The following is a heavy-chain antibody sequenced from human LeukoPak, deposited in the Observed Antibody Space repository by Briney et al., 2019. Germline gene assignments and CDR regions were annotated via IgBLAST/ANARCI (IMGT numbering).Heavy chain of an antibody. CDR1: GFTFSSYA. D-gene: IGHD6-13*01. V-gene: IGHV3-30-3*01. CDR2: ISYDGSNK. CDR3: AREDIAAAVNFDY. Sequence: GGSLRLSCAASGFTFSSYAMHWVRQAPGKGLEWVAVISYDGSNKYYADSVKGRFTISRDNSKNTLYLQMNSLRAEDTAVYYCAREDIAAAVNFDYWGQGALVTVSS. J-gene: IGHJ4*02.